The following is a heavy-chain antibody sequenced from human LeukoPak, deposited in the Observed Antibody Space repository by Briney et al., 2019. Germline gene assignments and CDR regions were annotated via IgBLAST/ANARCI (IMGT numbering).Heavy chain of an antibody. J-gene: IGHJ4*02. D-gene: IGHD3-22*01. CDR2: INDSGTT. Sequence: SETLSLTCAVYGGAFSGYYWSWIRQTPEKGLEWIGEINDSGTTKSNPSLESRVTMSLDTIRKQFSLKLKSLTAADTAVYYCARASYSYDINGWVPFDYWGQGTLVTVSS. CDR1: GGAFSGYY. V-gene: IGHV4-34*01. CDR3: ARASYSYDINGWVPFDY.